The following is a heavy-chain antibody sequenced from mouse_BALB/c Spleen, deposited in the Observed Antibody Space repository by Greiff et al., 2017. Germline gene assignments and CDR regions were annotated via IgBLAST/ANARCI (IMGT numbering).Heavy chain of an antibody. CDR3: ARSLQLGRNAMDY. J-gene: IGHJ4*01. D-gene: IGHD4-1*02. Sequence: LVKTGASVKISCKASGYSFTGYYMHWVKQSHGKSLEWIGYISCYNGATSYNQKFKGKATFTVDTSSSTAYMQFNSLTSEDSAVYYCARSLQLGRNAMDYWGHGTSVTVSS. CDR1: GYSFTGYY. CDR2: ISCYNGAT. V-gene: IGHV1S34*01.